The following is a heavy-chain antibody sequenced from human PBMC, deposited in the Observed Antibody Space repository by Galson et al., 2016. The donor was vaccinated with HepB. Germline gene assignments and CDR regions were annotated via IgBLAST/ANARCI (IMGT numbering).Heavy chain of an antibody. CDR2: IYSGGST. Sequence: SLRLSCAASGFTVSSNYMTWVRQAPGKGLEWVSVIYSGGSTYYADPVKGRFIISTDNSKNTRYLQMNSLRAEDTAVYHCARGQAVARYYGMDVWGQGTTVTVSS. CDR3: ARGQAVARYYGMDV. D-gene: IGHD6-19*01. CDR1: GFTVSSNY. J-gene: IGHJ6*02. V-gene: IGHV3-53*01.